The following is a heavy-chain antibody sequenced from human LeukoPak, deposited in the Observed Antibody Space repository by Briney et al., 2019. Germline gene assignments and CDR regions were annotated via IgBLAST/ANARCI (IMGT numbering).Heavy chain of an antibody. Sequence: PGGSLRLSCAASGFTFSSYSMNWVRQAPGKGLEWVSSISSSSSYIYYADSVKGRFTISRDNAKNSLYLQMNSLRAEDTAVFYCASPSPSRPAAISFDYWGQGTLVTVSS. CDR2: ISSSSSYI. CDR3: ASPSPSRPAAISFDY. CDR1: GFTFSSYS. J-gene: IGHJ4*02. V-gene: IGHV3-21*01. D-gene: IGHD2-2*02.